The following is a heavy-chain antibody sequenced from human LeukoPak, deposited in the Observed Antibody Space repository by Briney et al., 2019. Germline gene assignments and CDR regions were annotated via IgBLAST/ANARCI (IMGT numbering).Heavy chain of an antibody. J-gene: IGHJ6*02. CDR2: INAGNGNT. CDR1: GYTLTELS. CDR3: ARGRGSYYYYGMDV. D-gene: IGHD5-24*01. Sequence: ASVKVSCKVSGYTLTELSMHWVRQAPGQRLEWMGWINAGNGNTKYSQKFQGRVTITRDTSASTAYMELSSLRSEDTAVYYCARGRGSYYYYGMDVWGQGTTVTVSS. V-gene: IGHV1-3*01.